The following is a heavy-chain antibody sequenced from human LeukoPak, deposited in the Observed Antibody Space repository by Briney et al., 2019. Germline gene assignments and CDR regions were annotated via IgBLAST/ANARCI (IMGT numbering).Heavy chain of an antibody. CDR2: INIGGTNT. J-gene: IGHJ5*02. CDR3: ATDGAGFDT. Sequence: PGGSLRLSCAASGFTFSDYYMSWIRQAPGKGLEWLSYINIGGTNTHYAHSVKGRFTISRDNAKKSLYLEMNNLRAEDTAVYYCATDGAGFDTWGQGVLVTVSS. CDR1: GFTFSDYY. V-gene: IGHV3-11*01.